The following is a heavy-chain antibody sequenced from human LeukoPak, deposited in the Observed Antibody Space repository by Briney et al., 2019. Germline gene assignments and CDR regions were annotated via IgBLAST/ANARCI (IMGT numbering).Heavy chain of an antibody. Sequence: GGSLRLSCAASGFTFSSYSMNWVRQAPGKGLEWVALISYDGTNKFYEDSVKGRFTISRDNSKNTLYLQVNSLRAEDTAVYYCARDLTGWGESSGYSDYWGQGTLVTVSS. CDR3: ARDLTGWGESSGYSDY. CDR2: ISYDGTNK. D-gene: IGHD3-22*01. J-gene: IGHJ4*02. CDR1: GFTFSSYS. V-gene: IGHV3-30*05.